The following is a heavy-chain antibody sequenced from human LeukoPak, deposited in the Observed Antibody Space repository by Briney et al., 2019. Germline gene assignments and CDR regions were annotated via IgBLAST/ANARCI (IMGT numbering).Heavy chain of an antibody. CDR2: ITSSGDGT. D-gene: IGHD2-15*01. CDR3: SKGTDASGRQNFDI. V-gene: IGHV3-23*01. CDR1: GLTYTPYA. J-gene: IGHJ4*02. Sequence: GGSLRLFCEASGLTYTPYAMHWAPQAPGKGLEWVSSITSSGDGTFYTDSLSGRFTISRDNAKNAVFLQMKSLRGRDAALYYCSKGTDASGRQNFDIWGQGTLVTVSS.